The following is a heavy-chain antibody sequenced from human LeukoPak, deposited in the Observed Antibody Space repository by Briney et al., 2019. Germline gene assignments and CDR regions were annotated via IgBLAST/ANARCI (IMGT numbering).Heavy chain of an antibody. J-gene: IGHJ4*02. D-gene: IGHD2-15*01. Sequence: ASVKVSCKASGYTFTGYYMHWVRQAPGQGLEWTGRINPNSGGTNYAQKFQGRVTMTRDTSISTAYMELSRLRSDDTAVYYCLFYCSGGSATDYWGQGTLVTVSS. CDR2: INPNSGGT. CDR3: LFYCSGGSATDY. V-gene: IGHV1-2*06. CDR1: GYTFTGYY.